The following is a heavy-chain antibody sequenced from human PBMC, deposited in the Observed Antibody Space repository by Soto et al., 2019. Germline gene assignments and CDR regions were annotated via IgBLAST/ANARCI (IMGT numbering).Heavy chain of an antibody. Sequence: GASVKVSCKASGYTFTSYGISWVRQAPGQGLEWMGWISAYNGNTNYAQKLQGRVTMTTDTSTSTAYMELRSLRSDDTAVYYCARDVRPRSGSYPNWFDPWGQGTLVTVSS. V-gene: IGHV1-18*04. CDR1: GYTFTSYG. D-gene: IGHD3-10*01. CDR2: ISAYNGNT. CDR3: ARDVRPRSGSYPNWFDP. J-gene: IGHJ5*02.